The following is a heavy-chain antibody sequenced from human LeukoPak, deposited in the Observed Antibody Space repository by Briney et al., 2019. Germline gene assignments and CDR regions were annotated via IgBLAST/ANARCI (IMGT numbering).Heavy chain of an antibody. J-gene: IGHJ5*02. Sequence: PLETLSLTCAVYGGSFSGYYWSWIRQPPGKGLEWIGEINHSGSTNYNPSLKRRVTISVDTSKNQFSLKLSSVTAADTAVYYCARQRRWELLSYRWFDPWGQGTLVTVSS. D-gene: IGHD1-26*01. CDR1: GGSFSGYY. V-gene: IGHV4-34*01. CDR2: INHSGST. CDR3: ARQRRWELLSYRWFDP.